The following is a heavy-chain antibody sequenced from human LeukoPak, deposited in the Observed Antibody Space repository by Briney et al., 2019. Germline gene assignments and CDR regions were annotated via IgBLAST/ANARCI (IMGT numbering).Heavy chain of an antibody. Sequence: ASVKVSCKASGYTYTSYDINWVRQATGQGLEWMGWMNPNSGNTGYAQKFQGSVTMTRNTSISTAYMELSSLRSEDTAVYYCARFPNYDFWSGYYSVGYWGQGTLVTVSS. CDR2: MNPNSGNT. CDR1: GYTYTSYD. V-gene: IGHV1-8*01. J-gene: IGHJ4*02. CDR3: ARFPNYDFWSGYYSVGY. D-gene: IGHD3-3*01.